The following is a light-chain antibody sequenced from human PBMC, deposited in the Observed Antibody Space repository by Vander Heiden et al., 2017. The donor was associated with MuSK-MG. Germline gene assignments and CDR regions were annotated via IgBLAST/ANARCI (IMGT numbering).Light chain of an antibody. CDR1: QSVLYSSNNKKY. CDR3: QQYYSTPLT. Sequence: DIVMTQSPESLAVSLGERATINCKSSQSVLYSSNNKKYLAWFQQKPGQPPKLLIYWASTRESGVPDRFRGSGSGTHFTLTISSLQAEDVTVYYCQQYYSTPLTFGGGTKVEIK. CDR2: WAS. V-gene: IGKV4-1*01. J-gene: IGKJ4*01.